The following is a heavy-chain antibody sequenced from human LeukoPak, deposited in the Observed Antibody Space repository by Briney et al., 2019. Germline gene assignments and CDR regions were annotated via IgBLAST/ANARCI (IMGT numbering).Heavy chain of an antibody. CDR3: ARDHIDRELVSELVDY. D-gene: IGHD1-26*01. J-gene: IGHJ4*02. CDR2: IIPILGIA. V-gene: IGHV1-69*04. Sequence: GASVKVSCTASEGTFSSYAISWVRQAPGQGLEWMGRIIPILGIANYAQKFQGRVTITADKSTSTAYMELSSLRSEDTAVYYCARDHIDRELVSELVDYWGQGTLVTVSS. CDR1: EGTFSSYA.